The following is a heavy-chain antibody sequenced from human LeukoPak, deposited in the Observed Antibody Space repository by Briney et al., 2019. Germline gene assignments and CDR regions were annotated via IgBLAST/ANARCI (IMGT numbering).Heavy chain of an antibody. CDR1: GFTFGDYA. D-gene: IGHD3-9*01. J-gene: IGHJ4*02. Sequence: GGSLRLSCTASGFTFGDYAMSWVRQAPGKGLEWVGSIRSKAYGGTTEYAASVKGRFTISRDDSKSIAYLQMNSLKTEDTAVYYCTRDPYDILTGYYGSFDYWGQGTLVTVSS. CDR3: TRDPYDILTGYYGSFDY. V-gene: IGHV3-49*04. CDR2: IRSKAYGGTT.